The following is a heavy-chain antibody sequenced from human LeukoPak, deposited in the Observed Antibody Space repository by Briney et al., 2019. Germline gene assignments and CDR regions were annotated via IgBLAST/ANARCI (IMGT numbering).Heavy chain of an antibody. V-gene: IGHV3-15*01. CDR1: GFTFSSAW. J-gene: IGHJ4*02. CDR2: IKSRTDGGTT. D-gene: IGHD5-24*01. Sequence: GGSLSLSCAASGFTFSSAWMTWVRQTPGKGLEWVGHIKSRTDGGTTDYAAPVKGRFTVSRDDSKNTVYLQMNSLKTEDSAVYFCATEFYSNGYNYWGQGTLVTVSS. CDR3: ATEFYSNGYNY.